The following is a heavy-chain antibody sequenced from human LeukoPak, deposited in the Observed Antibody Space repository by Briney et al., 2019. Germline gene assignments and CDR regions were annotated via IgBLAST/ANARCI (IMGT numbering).Heavy chain of an antibody. CDR2: ISSSSSYI. CDR1: GFTFSSHW. D-gene: IGHD6-13*01. V-gene: IGHV3-21*01. Sequence: GGSLRLSCAASGFTFSSHWMHWVRQVPGKGLEWVSSISSSSSYIYYADSVKGRFTISRDNSKNTLYLQMNSLRAEDTAVYYCAREWQQLVPFDYWGQGTLVTVSS. J-gene: IGHJ4*02. CDR3: AREWQQLVPFDY.